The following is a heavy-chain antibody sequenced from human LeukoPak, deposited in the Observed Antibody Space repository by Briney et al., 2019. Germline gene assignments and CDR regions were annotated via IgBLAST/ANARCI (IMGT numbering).Heavy chain of an antibody. D-gene: IGHD6-13*01. CDR1: GFTISSDA. V-gene: IGHV3-23*01. CDR2: ISGSGGST. Sequence: PGGSLRLSCAASGFTISSDAMSWVRQAPGKGLEWVSAISGSGGSTYYADSVKGRFTISRDNSKSTLYLQMNSLRAEDTAVYYCAKASVGYSSSWYKYFQHWGQGTLVTVSS. J-gene: IGHJ1*01. CDR3: AKASVGYSSSWYKYFQH.